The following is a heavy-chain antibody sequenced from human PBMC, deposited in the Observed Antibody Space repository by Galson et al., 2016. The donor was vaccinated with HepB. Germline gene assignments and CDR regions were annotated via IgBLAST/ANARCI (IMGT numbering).Heavy chain of an antibody. Sequence: TLSLTCSVSDDSMTRPGYYWTWIRQPPGGGLEWIGYIHYSGITFYNPSLRSRVIILLDMSKNQFTLRLTSVTAAATGVYYCARDGSYDSLAGFYNGWFDPWGQGTLVTVSS. CDR1: DDSMTRPGYY. V-gene: IGHV4-31*03. J-gene: IGHJ5*02. D-gene: IGHD3-9*01. CDR2: IHYSGIT. CDR3: ARDGSYDSLAGFYNGWFDP.